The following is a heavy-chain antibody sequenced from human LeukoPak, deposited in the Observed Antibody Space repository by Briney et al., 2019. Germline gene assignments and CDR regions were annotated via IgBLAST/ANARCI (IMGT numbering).Heavy chain of an antibody. D-gene: IGHD3-22*01. J-gene: IGHJ3*02. Sequence: SETLSLTCTVSSYSINSGYYWGWIRQPPGKGLEWIGNIYRSGSTYYNPSLKSRVTISVDTSKKQFSLKLSSVTAADTAVYYCARVRRFYYDSSTKGAFDIWGQGTMVTVSS. CDR2: IYRSGST. CDR1: SYSINSGYY. CDR3: ARVRRFYYDSSTKGAFDI. V-gene: IGHV4-38-2*02.